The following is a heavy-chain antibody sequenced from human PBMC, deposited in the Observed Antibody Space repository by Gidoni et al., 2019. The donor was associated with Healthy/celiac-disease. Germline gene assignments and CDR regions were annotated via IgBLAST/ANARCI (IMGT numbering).Heavy chain of an antibody. Sequence: EVQLVASGGGLVQPGGSLRLSGAASDFTFRTYWMSWVRQAPGMGLEWVANIGQDGNEKYYVDSVKGRFTISRDNAKNSLYLQMNSLRAEDTAVYYCARLGARQTYEYWGQGTLVTVSS. J-gene: IGHJ4*02. V-gene: IGHV3-7*01. D-gene: IGHD6-6*01. CDR3: ARLGARQTYEY. CDR2: IGQDGNEK. CDR1: DFTFRTYW.